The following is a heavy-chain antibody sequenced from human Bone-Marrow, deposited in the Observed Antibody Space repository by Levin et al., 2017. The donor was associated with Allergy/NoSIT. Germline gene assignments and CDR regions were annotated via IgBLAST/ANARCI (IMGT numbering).Heavy chain of an antibody. CDR1: GGSFGTNL. V-gene: IGHV1-69*13. Sequence: PEASVKVSCKASGGSFGTNLISWVRQAPGQRPECMGGIIPYVATSTYAQRFQGRVTISADESASTVFLDLNSLTHEDTAVYYCATSSLGGFDSWGQGTQVTVSS. CDR2: IIPYVATS. D-gene: IGHD2-15*01. CDR3: ATSSLGGFDS. J-gene: IGHJ4*02.